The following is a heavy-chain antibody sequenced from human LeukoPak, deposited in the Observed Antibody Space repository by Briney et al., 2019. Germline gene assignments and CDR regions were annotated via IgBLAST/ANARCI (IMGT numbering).Heavy chain of an antibody. J-gene: IGHJ5*02. Sequence: GSLRLSCAASGFTFSTYSMNWVRQPPGKGLEWIGSIYYSGSTYYNPSLKSRVTISVDTSKNQFSLKLSSVTAADTAVYYCARHDNWNDVISWFDPWGQGTLVTVSS. CDR2: IYYSGST. D-gene: IGHD1-20*01. CDR3: ARHDNWNDVISWFDP. V-gene: IGHV4-59*08. CDR1: GFTFSTYS.